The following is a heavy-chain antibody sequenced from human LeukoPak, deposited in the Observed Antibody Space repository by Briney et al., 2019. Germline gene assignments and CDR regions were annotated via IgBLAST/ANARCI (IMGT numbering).Heavy chain of an antibody. V-gene: IGHV4-39*07. Sequence: SESLSLTCTVSGGSISSSSYYWGWIRQPPGKGLEWIGSIYYSGSSYYNPSLKSRDTISVDTSKNQFSLKLSSVTAADTALYYCARVNVVVVAATHYFDYWGQGTLVTVSS. CDR3: ARVNVVVVAATHYFDY. CDR2: IYYSGSS. CDR1: GGSISSSSYY. D-gene: IGHD2-15*01. J-gene: IGHJ4*02.